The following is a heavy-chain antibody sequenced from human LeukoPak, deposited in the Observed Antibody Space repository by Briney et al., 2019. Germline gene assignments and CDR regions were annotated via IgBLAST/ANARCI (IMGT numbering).Heavy chain of an antibody. CDR2: IYYSGST. J-gene: IGHJ3*02. Sequence: PAETLSLTCTVPGDPISSYYWSWIRQPPGKGLEWIGYIYYSGSTNYNPSLKSQVTISINTSKNQFSLKLSSVTAADMAVYYCARLSHPRGTFDIWGQGTMVTVSS. CDR3: ARLSHPRGTFDI. D-gene: IGHD2-15*01. V-gene: IGHV4-59*08. CDR1: GDPISSYY.